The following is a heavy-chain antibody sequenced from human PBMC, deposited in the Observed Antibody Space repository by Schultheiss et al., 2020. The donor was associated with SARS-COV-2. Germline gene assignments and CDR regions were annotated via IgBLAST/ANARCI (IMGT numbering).Heavy chain of an antibody. J-gene: IGHJ4*02. D-gene: IGHD6-19*01. CDR3: AVSSSGC. CDR1: GYTFTSYD. V-gene: IGHV1-8*01. CDR2: MNPNSGNT. Sequence: ASVKVSCKASGYTFTSYDINWVRQATGQGLEWMGWMNPNSGNTGYAQKLQGRVTMTTDTSTSTAYMELRSLRSDDTAVYYCAVSSSGCWGQGTLVTVSS.